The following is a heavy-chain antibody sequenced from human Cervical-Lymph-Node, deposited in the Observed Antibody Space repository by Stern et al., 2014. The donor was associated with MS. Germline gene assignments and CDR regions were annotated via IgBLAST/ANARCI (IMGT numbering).Heavy chain of an antibody. Sequence: VQLVQSGGGLVQPGRSLRLSCAASGFPFDDYVMNWVRQVPGKGLEWVSGISWNSGSIDYADSVKGRFTISRDNAKSSLYLQMNSLRVEDTALYYCAGLVAWGQGILVTVSS. CDR2: ISWNSGSI. V-gene: IGHV3-9*01. CDR1: GFPFDDYV. CDR3: AGLVA. J-gene: IGHJ4*02. D-gene: IGHD2-8*02.